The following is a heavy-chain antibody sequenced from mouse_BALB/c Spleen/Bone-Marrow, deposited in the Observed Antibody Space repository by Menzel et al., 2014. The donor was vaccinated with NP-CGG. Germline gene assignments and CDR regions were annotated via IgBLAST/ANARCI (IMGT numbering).Heavy chain of an antibody. CDR3: TRGGNWEDFDY. Sequence: EVQLVESGGGLVQPGGSRKLSCAASGFTFSSFGMHWVRQAPEKGLEWVAYISSGSRTIYYADTVKGRFTISRDNPKNTLFLQMNSLRSEDTAMYFCTRGGNWEDFDYWGQGTTLTVSS. CDR2: ISSGSRTI. J-gene: IGHJ2*01. D-gene: IGHD4-1*01. CDR1: GFTFSSFG. V-gene: IGHV5-17*02.